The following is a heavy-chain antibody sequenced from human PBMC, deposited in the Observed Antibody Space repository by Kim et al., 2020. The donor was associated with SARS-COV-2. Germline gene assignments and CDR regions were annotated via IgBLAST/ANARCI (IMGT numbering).Heavy chain of an antibody. CDR2: IWNDGSNK. J-gene: IGHJ3*02. D-gene: IGHD1-20*01. Sequence: GGSLRLSCAASGFTFSSYGMHWVRQAPGEGLEWVAVIWNDGSNKYYADSVKGRFTISRDNSKNTLYLQMYSLRAEDTAVYYCAKDDGTNWNDVGAFDIWGQGTMVTVSS. CDR3: AKDDGTNWNDVGAFDI. V-gene: IGHV3-33*06. CDR1: GFTFSSYG.